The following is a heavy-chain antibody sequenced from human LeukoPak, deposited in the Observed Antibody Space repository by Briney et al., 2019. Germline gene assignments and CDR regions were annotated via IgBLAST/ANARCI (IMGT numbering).Heavy chain of an antibody. D-gene: IGHD2-2*01. J-gene: IGHJ3*02. Sequence: SETLSLTCTVSGGSTSSYYWSWIRQPPGKGLEWIGYIYYSGSTNYNPSLKSRVTISVDTSKNQFSLKLSSVTAADTAVYYCARHKGVYCSSTSCYFSDAFDIWGQGTMVTVSS. CDR3: ARHKGVYCSSTSCYFSDAFDI. CDR1: GGSTSSYY. CDR2: IYYSGST. V-gene: IGHV4-59*08.